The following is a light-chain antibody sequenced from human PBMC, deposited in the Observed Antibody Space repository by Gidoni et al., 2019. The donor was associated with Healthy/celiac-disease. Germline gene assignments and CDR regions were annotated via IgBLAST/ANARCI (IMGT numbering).Light chain of an antibody. V-gene: IGKV1-39*01. J-gene: IGKJ1*01. CDR2: AAS. Sequence: DIQMTQSPSSLSASVGDRVTITCRASQSISSYLNWYQPKPVKAPKLLIYAASSLQRGVPSRFSGSGSGTDFTLTISSLQPEDFATYFCQPSYSTPRAFGQXTKVEIK. CDR1: QSISSY. CDR3: QPSYSTPRA.